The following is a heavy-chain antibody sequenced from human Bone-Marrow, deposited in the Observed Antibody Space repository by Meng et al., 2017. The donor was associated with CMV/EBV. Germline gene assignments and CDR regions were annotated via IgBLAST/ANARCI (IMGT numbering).Heavy chain of an antibody. CDR1: ISRGGYY. Sequence: ISRGGYYWSWLRQHPGKGLEWIGYIYYSGSTYYNPSLKSRVTISVDTSKNQFSLKLSSVTAADTAVYYCAGTQVVPAATVPGYFDYWGQGTLVTVSS. D-gene: IGHD2-2*01. CDR3: AGTQVVPAATVPGYFDY. V-gene: IGHV4-31*02. J-gene: IGHJ4*02. CDR2: IYYSGST.